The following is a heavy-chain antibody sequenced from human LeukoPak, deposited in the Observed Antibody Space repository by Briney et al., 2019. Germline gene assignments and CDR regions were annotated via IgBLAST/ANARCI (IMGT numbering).Heavy chain of an antibody. J-gene: IGHJ4*02. CDR2: ISGSGGST. V-gene: IGHV3-23*01. CDR3: AKILRFLEWLLPPFDY. D-gene: IGHD3-3*01. Sequence: GGSLRLSCAASGFTFSSYAMSWVRQAPGKGLEWVSAISGSGGSTYYADSVKGRFTISRDNSKNTLYLQMNSLRAEDTDVYYCAKILRFLEWLLPPFDYWGQGTLVTVSS. CDR1: GFTFSSYA.